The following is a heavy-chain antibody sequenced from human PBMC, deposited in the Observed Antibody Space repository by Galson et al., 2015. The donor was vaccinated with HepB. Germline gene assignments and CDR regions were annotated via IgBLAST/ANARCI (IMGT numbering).Heavy chain of an antibody. D-gene: IGHD2-15*01. V-gene: IGHV5-51*03. CDR1: GSKCSTYW. CDR3: AVHGIFGGYWRSGSFHYPDC. Sequence: QSGAEVKKPGESLQISCATSGSKCSTYWVGWLRQMHGKGVEWVGIIYPGDSDTRYSPSFQGQVTISVDKSISTAQLQWSSLKSSDTAIFYCAVHGIFGGYWRSGSFHYPDCWGQGTLVTVSS. CDR2: IYPGDSDT. J-gene: IGHJ4*02.